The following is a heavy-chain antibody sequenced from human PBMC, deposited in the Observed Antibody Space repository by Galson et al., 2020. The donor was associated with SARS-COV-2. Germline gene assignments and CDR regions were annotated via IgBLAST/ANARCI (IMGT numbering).Heavy chain of an antibody. Sequence: GGSLRLSCAASGFTFSSYWMHWVRQAPGKGLVWVSRINSDGSSTSYADSVKGRFTISRDNAKNTLYLQMNSLRAEDTAVYYCARNSGSYPGEAFDIWGQGTMVTVSS. CDR3: ARNSGSYPGEAFDI. CDR2: INSDGSST. V-gene: IGHV3-74*01. D-gene: IGHD1-26*01. J-gene: IGHJ3*02. CDR1: GFTFSSYW.